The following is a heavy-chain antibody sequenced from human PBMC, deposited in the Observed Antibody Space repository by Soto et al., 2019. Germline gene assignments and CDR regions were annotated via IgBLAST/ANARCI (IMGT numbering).Heavy chain of an antibody. J-gene: IGHJ3*02. D-gene: IGHD3-16*01. CDR1: GFTFSSYG. CDR2: ISYDGSNK. CDR3: AKLRTGDDASDI. Sequence: PGGSLRLSCAASGFTFSSYGMHWVRQAPGKGLEWVAVISYDGSNKYYADSVKGRFTISRDNSKNTLYLQMNSLRAEDTAVYYCAKLRTGDDASDIWGQGTMVTVSS. V-gene: IGHV3-30*18.